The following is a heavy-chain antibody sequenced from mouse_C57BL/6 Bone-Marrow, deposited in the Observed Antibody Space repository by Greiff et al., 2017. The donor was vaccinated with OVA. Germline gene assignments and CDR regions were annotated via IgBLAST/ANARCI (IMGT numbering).Heavy chain of an antibody. V-gene: IGHV1-50*01. CDR2: IDPSDSYT. Sequence: QVQLQQPVAELVKPGASVKLSCKASGYTFTSYWMQWVKQRPGQGLEWIGEIDPSDSYTNYNQKFKGKATLTVDTSSSTAYMQLSSLTSEDSAVYYCARSLRLLFDYWGQGTTLTVSS. J-gene: IGHJ2*01. CDR3: ARSLRLLFDY. D-gene: IGHD3-2*02. CDR1: GYTFTSYW.